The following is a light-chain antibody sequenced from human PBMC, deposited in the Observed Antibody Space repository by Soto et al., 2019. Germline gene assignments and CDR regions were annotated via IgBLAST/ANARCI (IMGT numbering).Light chain of an antibody. V-gene: IGKV3-20*01. CDR1: QSVSSSY. CDR2: GAS. Sequence: EIVLTQSPGTLSLSPGERATLSCSASQSVSSSYLARYQQKPGQAPRLLIYGASSRATGIPDRFSGSGSGTDFTLIISRLEPEDFAVYYCQQYGSSPRTFGQGTKVDIK. J-gene: IGKJ1*01. CDR3: QQYGSSPRT.